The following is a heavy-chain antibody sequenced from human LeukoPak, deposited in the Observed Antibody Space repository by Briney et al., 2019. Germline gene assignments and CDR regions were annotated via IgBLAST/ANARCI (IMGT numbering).Heavy chain of an antibody. Sequence: PSETLSLTCTVSGGSIGSSSYYWGWLRQPPGKGLEWIGTIYYSGTTYYNPSLKSRVTISVDTSKNQFSLKLSSVTAADTAVYYCARRSYSSGWDYYYYAMDVWGQGTTVTVSS. CDR1: GGSIGSSSYY. D-gene: IGHD6-19*01. J-gene: IGHJ6*02. CDR2: IYYSGTT. V-gene: IGHV4-39*01. CDR3: ARRSYSSGWDYYYYAMDV.